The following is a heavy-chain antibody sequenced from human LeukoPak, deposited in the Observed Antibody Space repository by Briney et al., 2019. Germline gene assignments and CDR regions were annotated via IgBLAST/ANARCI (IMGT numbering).Heavy chain of an antibody. V-gene: IGHV4-39*01. CDR3: ARLGCSSTSCSSNWFDP. D-gene: IGHD2-2*01. J-gene: IGHJ5*02. CDR2: IYYSGST. CDR1: GGSISSSSYY. Sequence: SETLSLTCTVSGGSISSSSYYWGWIRQPPGKGLEWIGSIYYSGSTYYNPSLKSRVTISVDTSKNQSSLKLSSVTAADTAVYYCARLGCSSTSCSSNWFDPWGQGTLVTVSS.